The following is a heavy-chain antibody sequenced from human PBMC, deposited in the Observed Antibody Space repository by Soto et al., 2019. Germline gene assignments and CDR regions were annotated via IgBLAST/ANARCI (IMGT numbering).Heavy chain of an antibody. CDR1: GFTFSDYY. CDR2: MSSSGGDI. CDR3: ARVGQDYYYGMDV. J-gene: IGHJ6*02. Sequence: PGGSLRLSCAASGFTFSDYYMTWIRQAPGKGLEWVSYMSSSGGDIYYADSVKGRFTSSRDNAKDSLHLQMNSLRAEDTAVYYCARVGQDYYYGMDVWGQGTTVTVSS. V-gene: IGHV3-11*01. D-gene: IGHD1-26*01.